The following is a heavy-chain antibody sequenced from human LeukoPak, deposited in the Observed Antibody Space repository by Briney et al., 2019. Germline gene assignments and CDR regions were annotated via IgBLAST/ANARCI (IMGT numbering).Heavy chain of an antibody. CDR1: GGSISXDX. J-gene: IGHJ3*02. V-gene: IGHV4-59*01. Sequence: CTVSGGSISXDXXSWIXQPPGKXXXXXXYIYYSGSPNYHPSLKSRVTISVDTSKNQFSLKLSSVTAADTAVYYCARAPLFGVVIDDAFDIWGQGTMVTVSS. CDR3: ARAPLFGVVIDDAFDI. D-gene: IGHD3-3*01. CDR2: IYYSGSP.